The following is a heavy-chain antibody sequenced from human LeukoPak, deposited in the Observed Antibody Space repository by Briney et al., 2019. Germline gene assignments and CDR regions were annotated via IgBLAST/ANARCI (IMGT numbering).Heavy chain of an antibody. D-gene: IGHD1-1*01. Sequence: PGGSLRLSCAASGFTFNSYEMNWVRQAPGKGLEWVSYISSSGSTIYYADSVKGRFTISRDNAKNSLYLQMNSLRAEDTAVYYCARIGYNNDAFDIWGQGTMVTVSS. J-gene: IGHJ3*02. CDR1: GFTFNSYE. V-gene: IGHV3-48*03. CDR3: ARIGYNNDAFDI. CDR2: ISSSGSTI.